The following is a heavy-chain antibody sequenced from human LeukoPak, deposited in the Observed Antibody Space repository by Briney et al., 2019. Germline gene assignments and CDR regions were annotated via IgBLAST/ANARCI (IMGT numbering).Heavy chain of an antibody. J-gene: IGHJ4*02. CDR2: ISGSGGST. CDR1: GFTFSSYA. CDR3: AKDQSGGYDSVPYY. D-gene: IGHD5-12*01. V-gene: IGHV3-23*01. Sequence: PGGSLRLSCAASGFTFSSYAMRWVRQAPGKGLEWVSAISGSGGSTYYADSVKGRFTISRDNSKNTLYLQMNSLRAEDTAVYYCAKDQSGGYDSVPYYWGQGTLVTVSS.